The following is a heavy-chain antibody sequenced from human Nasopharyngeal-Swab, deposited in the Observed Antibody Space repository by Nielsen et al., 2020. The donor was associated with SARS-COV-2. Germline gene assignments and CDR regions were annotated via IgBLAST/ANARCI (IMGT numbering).Heavy chain of an antibody. J-gene: IGHJ3*02. CDR1: GLGFSNYE. V-gene: IGHV3-48*03. CDR3: AREVPYSGHDDAFDI. CDR2: ISTTTATI. Sequence: GESLKISCAASGLGFSNYEMNWVRQAPGKGPEWISYISTTTATIYYADSVKGRFTISRDNAENSLYLQMNSLRAEDTAVYYCAREVPYSGHDDAFDIWGQGTMVTVSA. D-gene: IGHD5-12*01.